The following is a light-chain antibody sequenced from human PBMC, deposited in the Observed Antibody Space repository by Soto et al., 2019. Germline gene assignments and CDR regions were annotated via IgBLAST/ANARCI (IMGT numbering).Light chain of an antibody. J-gene: IGKJ1*01. CDR2: GAA. CDR3: QPYGSSGT. V-gene: IGKV3-20*01. Sequence: IVMTQSPATLSVSPGERATLSCRASQRVGSNLAWYQQKPGQSPRLLIYGAASRATGIPDRFSGSGSGTDFTPTISRLEPEDFAVYYWQPYGSSGTFGQGTNV. CDR1: QRVGSN.